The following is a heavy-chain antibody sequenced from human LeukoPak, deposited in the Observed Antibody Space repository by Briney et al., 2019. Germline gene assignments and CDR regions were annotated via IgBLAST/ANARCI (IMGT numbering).Heavy chain of an antibody. CDR2: ISSSGSTI. CDR3: ARVEYIYGYGS. D-gene: IGHD5-18*01. V-gene: IGHV3-11*01. CDR1: GFTFSDYY. Sequence: GRSLRLSCAASGFTFSDYYMSWIRQAPGKGLEWVSYISSSGSTICYADSVKGRFTIYRDNGKNSLSLQMNSLRAEDTAVYYCARVEYIYGYGSWGQGTLVTVSS. J-gene: IGHJ5*02.